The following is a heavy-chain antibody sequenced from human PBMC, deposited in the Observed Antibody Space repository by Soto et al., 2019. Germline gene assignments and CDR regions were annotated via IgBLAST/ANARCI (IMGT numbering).Heavy chain of an antibody. D-gene: IGHD6-19*01. CDR3: AREASSGWFFDY. Sequence: GGSLRLSCAASGFTFSTYSMNWVRQAPGKGLEWVSSISYSISYIYYADSVKGRFTISRDNAKNSLSLQMNSLRAEDTAVYYCAREASSGWFFDYWGQGTLVTVSS. CDR1: GFTFSTYS. J-gene: IGHJ4*02. CDR2: ISYSISYI. V-gene: IGHV3-21*01.